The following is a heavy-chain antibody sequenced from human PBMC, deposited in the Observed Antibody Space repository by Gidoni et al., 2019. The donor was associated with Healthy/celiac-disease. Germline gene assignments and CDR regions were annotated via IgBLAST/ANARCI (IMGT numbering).Heavy chain of an antibody. CDR1: GGSFSGYY. J-gene: IGHJ6*02. V-gene: IGHV4-34*01. Sequence: QVQLQKWGAGRLTPSETLSLTCAAYGGSFSGYYWRWIRQPPGKGLEGIGELNHSGSTNYNPSRKSRVTISVDTSKNQFSLKLSSVTAADTAVYYCASLISDGYSSSWYGGYYYYGMDVWGQGTTVTVSS. D-gene: IGHD6-13*01. CDR3: ASLISDGYSSSWYGGYYYYGMDV. CDR2: LNHSGST.